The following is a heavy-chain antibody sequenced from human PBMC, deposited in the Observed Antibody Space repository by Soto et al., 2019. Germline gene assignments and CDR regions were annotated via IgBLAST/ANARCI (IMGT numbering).Heavy chain of an antibody. V-gene: IGHV1-18*01. J-gene: IGHJ6*02. D-gene: IGHD2-8*01. CDR2: ISTYNGNT. Sequence: QVQLVQSGAEVKKPGASVKVSCKASGYTFTTYDISWVRQAPGQGLEWMGRISTYNGNTNYPQRLQGRLTMTTDTDTTTAYMGLRSLRSDDTAVYYCARAPYHVLVVNAPNLYGMDVWGHRTTVTVSS. CDR3: ARAPYHVLVVNAPNLYGMDV. CDR1: GYTFTTYD.